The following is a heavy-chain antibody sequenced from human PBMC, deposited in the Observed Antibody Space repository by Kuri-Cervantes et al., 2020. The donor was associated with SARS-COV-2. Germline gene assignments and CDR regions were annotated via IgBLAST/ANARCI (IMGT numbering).Heavy chain of an antibody. V-gene: IGHV4-59*04. CDR1: GGSISSYY. Sequence: SETLSLTCTVSGGSISSYYWSWIRQPPGKGLEWIGYIYYSGSTYYNPSLKSRVTISVDTSKNQFSLKLSSVTAADTAVYYCARPKSNSRYGIGAFDIWGQGTMVTVSS. J-gene: IGHJ3*02. D-gene: IGHD5-24*01. CDR2: IYYSGST. CDR3: ARPKSNSRYGIGAFDI.